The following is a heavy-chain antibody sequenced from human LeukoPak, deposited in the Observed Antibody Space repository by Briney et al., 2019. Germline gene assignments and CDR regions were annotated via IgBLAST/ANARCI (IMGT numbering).Heavy chain of an antibody. J-gene: IGHJ6*03. CDR2: IYYSGST. D-gene: IGHD6-13*01. CDR3: ARDLKAAVTFYYYYYMDV. V-gene: IGHV4-59*11. CDR1: GGSISSHY. Sequence: SETLSLTCPVSGGSISSHYWSWIRQPPGKELEWIGYIYYSGSTNYNPSLKSRVTISVDTSKNQFSLKLSSVTAADTAVYYCARDLKAAVTFYYYYYMDVWGKGTTVTVSS.